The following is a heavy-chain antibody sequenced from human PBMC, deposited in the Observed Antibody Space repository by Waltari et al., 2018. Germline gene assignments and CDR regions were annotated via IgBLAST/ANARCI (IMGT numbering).Heavy chain of an antibody. CDR3: AFTAMVPMYFDY. Sequence: QLQLQESGPGLVKPSETLSLTCTVSGGSISSSSYYWGLIRQPPGKGLEWIGSIYYSGSPYYNPSLKSRVTISLDTSKNQFSLKLISVTAADSALYYCAFTAMVPMYFDYWGQGTLVTVSS. CDR1: GGSISSSSYY. J-gene: IGHJ4*02. CDR2: IYYSGSP. V-gene: IGHV4-39*01. D-gene: IGHD5-18*01.